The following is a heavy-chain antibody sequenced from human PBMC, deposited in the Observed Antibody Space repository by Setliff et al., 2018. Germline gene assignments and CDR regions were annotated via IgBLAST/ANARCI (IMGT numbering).Heavy chain of an antibody. V-gene: IGHV4-39*07. Sequence: SETLSLTCTVPGGSISDNGYYWGWIRQPPGKGLEWIGTIYDSGKTYYNPSLKSRVTISVDTSKKQLSLRVTSVTAADTAVYYCAKGGGRYHSDSWGQGILVTVSS. J-gene: IGHJ4*02. D-gene: IGHD1-1*01. CDR1: GGSISDNGYY. CDR2: IYDSGKT. CDR3: AKGGGRYHSDS.